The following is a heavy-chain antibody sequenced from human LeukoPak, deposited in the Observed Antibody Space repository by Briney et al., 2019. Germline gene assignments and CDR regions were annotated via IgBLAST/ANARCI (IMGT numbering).Heavy chain of an antibody. V-gene: IGHV4-4*02. J-gene: IGHJ5*02. CDR2: IYHSGST. CDR3: ARVQHSSGWYRLDP. D-gene: IGHD6-19*01. Sequence: SETLSLTCAVSGGSISSSNWWSWVLQPPGKGLEWIGEIYHSGSTNYNPSLKSRVTISVDKSKNQFSLKLSSVTAADTAVYYCARVQHSSGWYRLDPWGQETLVTVSS. CDR1: GGSISSSNW.